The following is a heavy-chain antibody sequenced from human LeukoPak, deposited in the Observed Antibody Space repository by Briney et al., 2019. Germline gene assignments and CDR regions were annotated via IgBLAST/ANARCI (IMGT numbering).Heavy chain of an antibody. V-gene: IGHV3-48*01. CDR3: ATNRGYDSSGFDY. CDR1: GFTFSSYR. Sequence: GGSLRLSCAASGFTFSSYRMNWVRQAPGKGLEWVSYISSSSSTIYYADSVKGRFTISRDNAKNSLYLQMNSLRAEDTAVYYCATNRGYDSSGFDYWGQGTLVIVSS. J-gene: IGHJ4*02. CDR2: ISSSSSTI. D-gene: IGHD3-22*01.